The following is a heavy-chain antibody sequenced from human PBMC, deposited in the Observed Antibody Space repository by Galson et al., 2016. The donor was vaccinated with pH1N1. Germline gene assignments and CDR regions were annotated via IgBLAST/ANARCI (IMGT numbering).Heavy chain of an antibody. Sequence: SLRLSCAASGFTFRTFAMSWVRQAPGKGLEWVSSISGPHSITNHADSVKSRFTISRDNSVDTLFLDMSSLRAEDTAIYYCAKETGQSSYDSTFDYWGQGTLVTVSS. CDR1: GFTFRTFA. D-gene: IGHD3-22*01. J-gene: IGHJ4*02. CDR3: AKETGQSSYDSTFDY. CDR2: ISGPHSIT. V-gene: IGHV3-23*01.